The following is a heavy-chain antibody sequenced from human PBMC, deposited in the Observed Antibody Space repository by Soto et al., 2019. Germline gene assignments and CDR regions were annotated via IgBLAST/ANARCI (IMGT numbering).Heavy chain of an antibody. J-gene: IGHJ4*02. CDR3: ARKVRECNFDY. Sequence: XSVKVSCKGSVYSFFGYYLHWMRQAPGQGLEWLGWINPTTGGTNYPQKFQGRVTMTRDTSISTAYMELSSLRSDDTAVYFCARKVRECNFDYWGQGTLVTVSS. CDR2: INPTTGGT. CDR1: VYSFFGYY. V-gene: IGHV1-2*02. D-gene: IGHD3-10*01.